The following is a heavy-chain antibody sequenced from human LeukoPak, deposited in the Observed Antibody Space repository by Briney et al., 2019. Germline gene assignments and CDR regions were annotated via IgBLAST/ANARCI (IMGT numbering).Heavy chain of an antibody. V-gene: IGHV4-28*03. J-gene: IGHJ4*02. CDR1: GYSISTNHW. CDR3: ARGVSSPYFDS. CDR2: IFYAGST. Sequence: SDTLSLTCAVSGYSISTNHWWGWIRQPPGKGLEWIGYIFYAGSTYYNPSLKSRVTMSVDTSKSQFSLKLSSVTAADTAVYYCARGVSSPYFDSWGQGTLVTVYS. D-gene: IGHD5/OR15-5a*01.